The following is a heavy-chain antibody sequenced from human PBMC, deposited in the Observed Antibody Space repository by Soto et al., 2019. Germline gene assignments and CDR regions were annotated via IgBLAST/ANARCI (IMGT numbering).Heavy chain of an antibody. D-gene: IGHD2-2*01. CDR1: GYTFSSYA. Sequence: ASVKVSCKASGYTFSSYAMHWVRQAPGQRLEWMGWINAVFGKTKSSQKFQDRVTISRDTSTSTAYMELTSLRSEDTAVYYCARGLVVPAGIRYYYYVMDVWGQGSTVTVAS. CDR2: INAVFGKT. J-gene: IGHJ6*02. V-gene: IGHV1-3*01. CDR3: ARGLVVPAGIRYYYYVMDV.